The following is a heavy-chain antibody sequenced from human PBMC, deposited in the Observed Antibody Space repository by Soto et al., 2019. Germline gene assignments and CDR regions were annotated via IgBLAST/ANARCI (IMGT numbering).Heavy chain of an antibody. CDR2: IYYSGRT. V-gene: IGHV4-31*03. D-gene: IGHD6-13*01. CDR3: PRVCSDSSSFFDP. CDR1: GGSISSGGYY. Sequence: LSLTCTVSGGSISSGGYYWSWIRQHPGKGLEWGGYIYYSGRTNYNPSLKSRVTISVDTSKNQFSLKLNSVTAADTAVYYWPRVCSDSSSFFDPWGQGTLVTVX. J-gene: IGHJ5*02.